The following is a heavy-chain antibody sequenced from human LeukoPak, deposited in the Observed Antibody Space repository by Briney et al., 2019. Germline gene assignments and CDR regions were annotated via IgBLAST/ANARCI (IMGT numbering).Heavy chain of an antibody. CDR1: GGSISSSYW. J-gene: IGHJ3*02. Sequence: SGTLSLTCAVSGGSISSSYWWRWVRQPPGKGLEWIGEIYHSGSTNYNPSLKSRVTISVDKSKNQFSLKLSSVTAADTAVYYCARVRPAGSGSFRDAFDIWGQGTMVTVSS. CDR3: ARVRPAGSGSFRDAFDI. D-gene: IGHD3-10*01. V-gene: IGHV4-4*02. CDR2: IYHSGST.